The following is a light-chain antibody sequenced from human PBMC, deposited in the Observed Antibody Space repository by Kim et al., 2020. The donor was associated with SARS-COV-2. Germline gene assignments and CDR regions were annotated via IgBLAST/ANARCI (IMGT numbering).Light chain of an antibody. Sequence: PEQSVTSDCPGASTTIGIYNLVSWYQPHPGKTTNLIIYWITKRPSGVANRFSGSKSGNTSSLTISGLQAEDETDYYCCSYAGSSVVFGRGTQLTVL. V-gene: IGLV2-23*02. CDR3: CSYAGSSVV. CDR2: WIT. CDR1: STTIGIYNL. J-gene: IGLJ2*01.